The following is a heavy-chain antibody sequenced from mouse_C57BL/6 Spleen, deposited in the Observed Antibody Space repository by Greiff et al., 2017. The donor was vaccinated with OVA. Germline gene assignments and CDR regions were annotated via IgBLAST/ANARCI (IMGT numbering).Heavy chain of an antibody. CDR2: ISNGGGST. J-gene: IGHJ2*01. Sequence: EVKLQESGGGLVQPGGSLKLSCAASGFTFSDYYMYWVRQTPEQRLEWVAYISNGGGSTYYPDTVKGRFTISRDNAKNTLYLQMSRLKSEDTAMYYCARQGYGNYGFDYWGQGTTLTVSS. CDR3: ARQGYGNYGFDY. V-gene: IGHV5-12*01. CDR1: GFTFSDYY. D-gene: IGHD2-10*02.